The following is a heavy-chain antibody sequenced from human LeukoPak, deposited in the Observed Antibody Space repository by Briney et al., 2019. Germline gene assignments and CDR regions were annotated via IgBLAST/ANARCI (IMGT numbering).Heavy chain of an antibody. CDR2: MNPNSGNT. CDR3: ARGSYSSGWPTRIYYYYYYMDV. J-gene: IGHJ6*03. D-gene: IGHD6-19*01. CDR1: GYTFTSYG. V-gene: IGHV1-8*03. Sequence: GASVKVSCKASGYTFTSYGISWVRQAPGQGLEWMGWMNPNSGNTGYAQKFQGRVTITRNTSISTAYMELSSLRSEDTAVYYCARGSYSSGWPTRIYYYYYYMDVWGKGTTVTVSS.